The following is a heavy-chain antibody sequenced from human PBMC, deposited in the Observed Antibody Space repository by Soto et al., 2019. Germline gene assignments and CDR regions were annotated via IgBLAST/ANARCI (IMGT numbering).Heavy chain of an antibody. V-gene: IGHV4-34*01. CDR3: ARDGYCSGGSCHKDAFDI. J-gene: IGHJ3*02. CDR1: GGSFSGYY. CDR2: INHSGRT. Sequence: QVQLQQWGAGLLKPSETLSLTCAVYGGSFSGYYWSWIRQPPGKGLEWIGEINHSGRTNYNPSLTSRVPISVDTSKNQFSLKLSSVTAAATAVYYCARDGYCSGGSCHKDAFDIWGQGTMVTVSS. D-gene: IGHD2-15*01.